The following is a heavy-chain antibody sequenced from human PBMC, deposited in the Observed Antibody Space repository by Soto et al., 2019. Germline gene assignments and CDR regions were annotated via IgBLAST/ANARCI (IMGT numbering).Heavy chain of an antibody. CDR3: ARGLITGSQYSGGWYYFDS. Sequence: SQTMPLTGIVYGVPIGMPDYYCGCIRQPQGKGLEWIGNIYDSGSTSYNPSLKSRVTISVDTSKNQVSLKVSSVTAADTAVYYCARGLITGSQYSGGWYYFDSWGQGTQVTVS. D-gene: IGHD1-26*01. CDR2: IYDSGST. V-gene: IGHV4-39*01. CDR1: GVPIGMPDYY. J-gene: IGHJ4*02.